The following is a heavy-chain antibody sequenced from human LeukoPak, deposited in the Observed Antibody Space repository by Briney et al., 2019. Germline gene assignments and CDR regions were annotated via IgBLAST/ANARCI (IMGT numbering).Heavy chain of an antibody. Sequence: ASVKVSFKASGYTFTSYGISWVRQAPGQGLEWMGWISAYNGNTNYAQKLQGRVTMTTDTSTSTAYMELRSLRSDDTAVYYCARDWEYDSSGYAWDYWGQGTLVTVSS. CDR3: ARDWEYDSSGYAWDY. CDR2: ISAYNGNT. D-gene: IGHD3-22*01. V-gene: IGHV1-18*01. J-gene: IGHJ4*02. CDR1: GYTFTSYG.